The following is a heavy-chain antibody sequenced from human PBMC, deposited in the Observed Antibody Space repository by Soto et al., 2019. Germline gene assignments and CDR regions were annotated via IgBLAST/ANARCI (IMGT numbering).Heavy chain of an antibody. D-gene: IGHD4-4*01. V-gene: IGHV3-7*01. CDR3: ARDYSNPRGRFDP. J-gene: IGHJ5*02. CDR2: INQDGSEK. CDR1: GFTCSGYW. Sequence: EVQLVQSGGGLVQPGGSLRLSCAASGFTCSGYWMTWVRQAPGKGLEWVANINQDGSEKYYVDSVKGRFTISRDNAKDSLYLQMNSLRAEDTAIYYCARDYSNPRGRFDPWGQGTLVTVSS.